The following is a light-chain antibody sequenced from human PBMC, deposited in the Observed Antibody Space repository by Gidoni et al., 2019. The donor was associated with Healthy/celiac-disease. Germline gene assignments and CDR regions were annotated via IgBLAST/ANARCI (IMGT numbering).Light chain of an antibody. J-gene: IGLJ2*01. Sequence: QSDLTQPASVSGSPGKSITISCTGTSSDVGGYNYVSWYQPHPGKAPKLMIYEVSNRPSGVSHRFSGSTSGNTASLTISGLQAEDEADYYCSSYTSSSTLVFGGGPKLTVL. CDR1: SSDVGGYNY. CDR3: SSYTSSSTLV. CDR2: EVS. V-gene: IGLV2-14*01.